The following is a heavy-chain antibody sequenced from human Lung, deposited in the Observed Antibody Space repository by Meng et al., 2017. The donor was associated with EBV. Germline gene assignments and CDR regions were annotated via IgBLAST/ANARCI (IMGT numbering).Heavy chain of an antibody. V-gene: IGHV4-34*01. CDR3: ARGSAYNYDIDF. D-gene: IGHD5-18*01. Sequence: QVQLQQGGAGLLRPSATLSLTCAVYGGSFSDYSWNWIRQSPGKGLEWIGEITHSGNTYYDPSLKSRVTISVDTSKNQFSLRLRSVTAADTAVYYCARGSAYNYDIDFWGQGNLVTVSS. J-gene: IGHJ4*02. CDR2: ITHSGNT. CDR1: GGSFSDYS.